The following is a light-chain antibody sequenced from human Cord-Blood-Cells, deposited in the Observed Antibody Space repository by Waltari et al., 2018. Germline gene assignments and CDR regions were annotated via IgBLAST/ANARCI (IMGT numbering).Light chain of an antibody. Sequence: HSALTQPASVSGSLGQSITIPCTGTSSHVGSYNLVSWYQQHPGKAPKLMIYEGSKRPSCVSNRFSVSKSGNTASLTISGLQAEDEADYYCCSYAGSVVFGGGTKLTVL. CDR1: SSHVGSYNL. V-gene: IGLV2-23*01. J-gene: IGLJ2*01. CDR3: CSYAGSVV. CDR2: EGS.